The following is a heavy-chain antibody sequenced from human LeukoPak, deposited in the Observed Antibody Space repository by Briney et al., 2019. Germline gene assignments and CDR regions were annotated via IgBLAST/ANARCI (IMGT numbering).Heavy chain of an antibody. D-gene: IGHD3-22*01. CDR2: IYYSGST. CDR3: ARDGSTGNYHNWFDP. J-gene: IGHJ5*02. CDR1: GGSISSYY. Sequence: PSETLSLTCTVSGGSISSYYWSWIRQPPGKGLEWIGYIYYSGSTNYNPSLKSRVTISVDTSKNQFSLKLRSVTAADMAVYYCARDGSTGNYHNWFDPWGQGTLVTVSS. V-gene: IGHV4-59*01.